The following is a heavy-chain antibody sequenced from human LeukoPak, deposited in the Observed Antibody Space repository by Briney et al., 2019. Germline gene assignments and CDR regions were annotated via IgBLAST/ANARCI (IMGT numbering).Heavy chain of an antibody. Sequence: SETLSLTCTVSGGSISSYYWSWIRQLAGKGLEWIGRIYTSGSTNYNPSLKSRVTMSIDTSKNQFSLKLSSVTAADTAVYYCARSGRITMIFDYWGQGTLVTVSS. V-gene: IGHV4-4*07. CDR3: ARSGRITMIFDY. D-gene: IGHD3-22*01. CDR2: IYTSGST. CDR1: GGSISSYY. J-gene: IGHJ4*02.